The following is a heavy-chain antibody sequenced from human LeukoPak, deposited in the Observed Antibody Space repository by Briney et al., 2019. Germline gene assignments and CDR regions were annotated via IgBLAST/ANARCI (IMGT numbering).Heavy chain of an antibody. Sequence: GGSLRLSCAASGFTFSNYAMHWVRQAPGTGLEYVSAIRDNGGTTYYANSVKGRFTISRDNSKNTLYLQMGSLRAEDMAVYYCARDGGGSPDYWGQGTLLTVSS. D-gene: IGHD1-26*01. CDR1: GFTFSNYA. CDR3: ARDGGGSPDY. V-gene: IGHV3-64*01. CDR2: IRDNGGTT. J-gene: IGHJ4*02.